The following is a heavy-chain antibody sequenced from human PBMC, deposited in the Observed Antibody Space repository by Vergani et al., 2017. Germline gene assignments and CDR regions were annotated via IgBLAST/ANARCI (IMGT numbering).Heavy chain of an antibody. V-gene: IGHV4-31*03. CDR1: GGSISSGGYY. Sequence: VQLQESGPGLVKPSQTLSLTCTVSGGSISSGGYYWSWIRQPPGKGLGWIGYIYDSGSTYYSPSLKSRVTISVDTSKNQFSLKLSYVTAAATAVYYCARGCPAYCSCGSCYGGYFDYWGQGTLVTVSS. CDR2: IYDSGST. D-gene: IGHD2-15*01. J-gene: IGHJ4*02. CDR3: ARGCPAYCSCGSCYGGYFDY.